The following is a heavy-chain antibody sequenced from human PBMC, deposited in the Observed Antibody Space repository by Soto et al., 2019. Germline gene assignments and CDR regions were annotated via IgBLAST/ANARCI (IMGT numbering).Heavy chain of an antibody. V-gene: IGHV3-30*18. CDR1: GFTFSNYD. J-gene: IGHJ4*02. Sequence: QVQLVESGGGVVQPGRSLRLSCAASGFTFSNYDMHWVRQAPGEGLEWVAVLSFDGGNKNYADSVKGRFTISRDNSKNTLFLQMNSLRTEDTAVYFCAKDFYTVRVPAAPRPHYFDFWGPGTLVTVSS. D-gene: IGHD2-2*01. CDR2: LSFDGGNK. CDR3: AKDFYTVRVPAAPRPHYFDF.